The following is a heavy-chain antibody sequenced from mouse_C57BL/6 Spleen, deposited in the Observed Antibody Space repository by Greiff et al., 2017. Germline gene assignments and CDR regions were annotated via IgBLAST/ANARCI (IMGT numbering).Heavy chain of an antibody. CDR2: IDPADSYT. J-gene: IGHJ3*01. V-gene: IGHV1-69*01. D-gene: IGHD4-1*01. CDR1: GYTFTSYW. Sequence: QVQLQQPGAELVMPGASVKLSCKASGYTFTSYWMHWVKQRPGQGLEWIGEIDPADSYTNSNQKFKGKSTLTVDKSSSTAYMQLSSLTSEDSAVYYCARTGYWSAWFAYWGQGTLVTVSA. CDR3: ARTGYWSAWFAY.